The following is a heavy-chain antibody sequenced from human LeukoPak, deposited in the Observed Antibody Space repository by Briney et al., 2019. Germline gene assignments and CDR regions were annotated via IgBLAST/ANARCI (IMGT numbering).Heavy chain of an antibody. J-gene: IGHJ4*01. Sequence: PGASLRLSCAASGFIFSNYAMSWVRQAPGQGLEWVSAIGGCDGGTYYADSVKGRFTATRDDPKNTLYLQMNTLRVEDTAVYDCAKWGDYDILTGYYDSDYWGHGTLVTVSS. CDR3: AKWGDYDILTGYYDSDY. CDR1: GFIFSNYA. CDR2: IGGCDGGT. D-gene: IGHD3-9*01. V-gene: IGHV3-23*01.